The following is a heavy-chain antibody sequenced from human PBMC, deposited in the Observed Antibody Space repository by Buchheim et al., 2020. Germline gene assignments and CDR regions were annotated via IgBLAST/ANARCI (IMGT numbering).Heavy chain of an antibody. CDR2: INIDGSSA. CDR3: ARRTVNYYYAIDV. CDR1: GFTFSTFW. J-gene: IGHJ6*02. Sequence: EVQLVESGGGLVQPGGSLRLSCAASGFTFSTFWMHWFRQAPGKGLVWVLRINIDGSSASYADSVRGRFTISRDNAKNTLYLQMNSLRADDTAVYYCARRTVNYYYAIDVWGQGTT. V-gene: IGHV3-74*01. D-gene: IGHD1-1*01.